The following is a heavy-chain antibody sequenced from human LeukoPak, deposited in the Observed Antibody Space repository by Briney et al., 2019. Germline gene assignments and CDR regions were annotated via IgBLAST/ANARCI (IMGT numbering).Heavy chain of an antibody. CDR2: LYFSGGT. V-gene: IGHV4-59*01. D-gene: IGHD4-23*01. CDR3: ARGGALSVVSL. CDR1: AGSISSYY. J-gene: IGHJ4*02. Sequence: SETLSLTCTVSAGSISSYYWSWIRQPPGQELKWFGYLYFSGGTKYKPSLKSGVTISADTSKNEFSLKLSSVSAVDTAVYYCARGGALSVVSLWGQGTLVTVSS.